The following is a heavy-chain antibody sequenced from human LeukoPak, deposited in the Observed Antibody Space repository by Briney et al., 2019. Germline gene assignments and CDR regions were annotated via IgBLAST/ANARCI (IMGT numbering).Heavy chain of an antibody. J-gene: IGHJ6*03. CDR1: GYTFTSYG. CDR2: ISAYNGNT. D-gene: IGHD2-2*01. CDR3: ARDRVVVVPAAMRHMDV. V-gene: IGHV1-18*01. Sequence: ASVKVSCKASGYTFTSYGISWVRQAPGQGLEWMGWISAYNGNTNYAQKLQGRVTMTTDTSTSTAYMELRSLRSDDTAVYYCARDRVVVVPAAMRHMDVWSKGTTVTVSS.